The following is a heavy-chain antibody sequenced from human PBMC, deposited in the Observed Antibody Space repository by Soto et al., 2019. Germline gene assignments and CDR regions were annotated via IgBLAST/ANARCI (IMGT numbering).Heavy chain of an antibody. CDR1: GFTFSSYG. CDR3: LRVYYSDNSALDY. D-gene: IGHD3-22*01. J-gene: IGHJ4*02. Sequence: PRGSPRLSCAAYGFTFSSYGMHWFRQAPGKGLEWVAVIWYDGSNKYYADSVKGRFTISRDNSKNTLYLQMNSLRAEDTAVYYCLRVYYSDNSALDYLGQGILVTVSS. V-gene: IGHV3-33*01. CDR2: IWYDGSNK.